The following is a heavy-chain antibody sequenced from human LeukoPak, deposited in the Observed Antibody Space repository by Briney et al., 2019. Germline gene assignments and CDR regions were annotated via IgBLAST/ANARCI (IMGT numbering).Heavy chain of an antibody. D-gene: IGHD3-22*01. V-gene: IGHV4-59*01. Sequence: SETLSLTCTVSGGSISSYYWSWIRQPPGKGLEWIGYIYYSGNTNYNPSLKSRVTISVDTSKSQFSLKLSSVTAADTAVYYCAKAGSSAYVLDYWGQGTLVTVSS. CDR3: AKAGSSAYVLDY. CDR1: GGSISSYY. J-gene: IGHJ4*02. CDR2: IYYSGNT.